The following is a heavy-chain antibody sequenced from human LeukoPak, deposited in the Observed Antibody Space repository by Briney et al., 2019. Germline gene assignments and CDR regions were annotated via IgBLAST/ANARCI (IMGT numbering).Heavy chain of an antibody. CDR3: AREERRLYGNPDH. CDR1: GFIFSDHY. V-gene: IGHV3-11*01. J-gene: IGHJ4*02. D-gene: IGHD2/OR15-2a*01. CDR2: IDKSGTNI. Sequence: PGGSLRLSCAASGFIFSDHYMGWIRQAPGKGLEWVSYIDKSGTNINYADSVKGRFTVSRDNTRNSLFLQMNSLSAEDTAVCFCAREERRLYGNPDHWGQGTLVTVSS.